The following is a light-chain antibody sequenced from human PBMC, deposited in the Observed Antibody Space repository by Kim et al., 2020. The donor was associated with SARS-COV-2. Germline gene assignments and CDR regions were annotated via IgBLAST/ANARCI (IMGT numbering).Light chain of an antibody. CDR2: KAS. CDR1: RSISSW. Sequence: DIQMTQSPSTLSASVGDRVTITCRASRSISSWLAWYQQKAGIAPRLLIYKASSLESGVPSRFSGSGSGTEFTLTISSLQPDDFATYYCQQYNSYPVSFGQGTKLEI. V-gene: IGKV1-5*03. J-gene: IGKJ2*03. CDR3: QQYNSYPVS.